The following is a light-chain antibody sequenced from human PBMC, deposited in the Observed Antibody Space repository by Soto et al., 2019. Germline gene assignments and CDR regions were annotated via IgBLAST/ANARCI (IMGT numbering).Light chain of an antibody. CDR1: QSVSSN. Sequence: EIVLTQSPATLSVSPGERATLFCRASQSVSSNLAWYQQKPGQAPRLLIYGASTRATGIPARFSGSGSGTEFTLIISSLQSEDFAVYYCQQYNKWPPITFGQGTRLEIK. J-gene: IGKJ5*01. CDR2: GAS. V-gene: IGKV3-15*01. CDR3: QQYNKWPPIT.